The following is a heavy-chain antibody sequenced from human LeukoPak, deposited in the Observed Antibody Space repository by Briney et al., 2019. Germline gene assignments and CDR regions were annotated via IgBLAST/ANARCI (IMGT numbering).Heavy chain of an antibody. CDR3: ARFFSGYDSGWFDP. CDR1: GYTFTGYY. D-gene: IGHD5-12*01. J-gene: IGHJ5*02. CDR2: INPNSGGT. V-gene: IGHV1-2*02. Sequence: ASVKVSCKASGYTFTGYYMHWVRQAPGQGLEWMGWINPNSGGTSYAQKFQGRVTMTRDTSISTAYMELSRLRSDDTAVYYCARFFSGYDSGWFDPWGQGTLVTVSS.